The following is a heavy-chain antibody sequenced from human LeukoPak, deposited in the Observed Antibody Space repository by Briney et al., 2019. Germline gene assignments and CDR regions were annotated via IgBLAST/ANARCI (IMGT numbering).Heavy chain of an antibody. J-gene: IGHJ4*02. Sequence: SETLSLTCAVYGGSFSGYYWSWIRQPPGKGLEWIGEINHSGSTNYNPSLKSRVTISVDTSKNQFSLKLSSVTAADTAVYYCARWIGGPQGYYFDYWGQGTLVTVSS. CDR2: INHSGST. D-gene: IGHD2-2*03. CDR3: ARWIGGPQGYYFDY. V-gene: IGHV4-34*01. CDR1: GGSFSGYY.